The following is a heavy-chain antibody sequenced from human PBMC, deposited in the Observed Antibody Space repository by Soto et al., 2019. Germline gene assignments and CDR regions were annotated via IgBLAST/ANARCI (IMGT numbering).Heavy chain of an antibody. CDR1: DGSFSGYY. CDR2: INHSGST. Sequence: SVTLSLKCAVGDGSFSGYYWSRIRQPPGKGLEWIGEINHSGSTNYNPSLKSRVTISVDTSKNQFSLKLSSVTAADTAVYYCARGLNDGTEEDYNNWFDPWGQGTLVTVSS. V-gene: IGHV4-34*01. CDR3: ARGLNDGTEEDYNNWFDP. J-gene: IGHJ5*02. D-gene: IGHD4-4*01.